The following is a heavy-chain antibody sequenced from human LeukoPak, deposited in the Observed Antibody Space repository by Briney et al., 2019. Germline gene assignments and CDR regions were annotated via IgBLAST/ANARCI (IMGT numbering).Heavy chain of an antibody. CDR3: ARGHYDVLAASYKWTPDY. Sequence: GGSLRLSSVASGFSFSSYEMNWVRQAPGQGLEWVSSITSGGDYIYYADSVKGRFTTSRDNAKNSLSLQLNSLRVEDTAVYYCARGHYDVLAASYKWTPDYWGQGTLVTVSS. V-gene: IGHV3-21*01. CDR2: ITSGGDYI. J-gene: IGHJ4*02. CDR1: GFSFSSYE. D-gene: IGHD3-9*01.